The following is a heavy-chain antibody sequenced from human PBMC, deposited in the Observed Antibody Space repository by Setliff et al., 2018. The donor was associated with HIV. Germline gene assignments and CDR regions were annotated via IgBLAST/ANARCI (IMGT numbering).Heavy chain of an antibody. V-gene: IGHV1-69*13. CDR1: GGTFSSYA. CDR2: IIPIFGTA. J-gene: IGHJ6*03. CDR3: ARTWYSGALYYYYYYMDV. D-gene: IGHD1-26*01. Sequence: SVKVSCKASGGTFSSYAISWVRQAPGQGLEWMGGIIPIFGTANYAQKFQGRVTITADESTSTAYMELSSLRSEDTAVYYCARTWYSGALYYYYYYMDVWVKGTTVTVSS.